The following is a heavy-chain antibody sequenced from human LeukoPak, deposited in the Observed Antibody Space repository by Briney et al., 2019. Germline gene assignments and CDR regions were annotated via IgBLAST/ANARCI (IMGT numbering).Heavy chain of an antibody. D-gene: IGHD6-19*01. V-gene: IGHV1-18*01. Sequence: GASVKVSCKASGYTFTIYGISWVRQAPGQGLQWMGWISTYNGNTNYAQKLQGRVTMTTDTSTGTAYMELRSLRSDDTAVYYCARDPGYSSGWTHSYYGMDVWGQGTTVTVSS. J-gene: IGHJ6*02. CDR2: ISTYNGNT. CDR3: ARDPGYSSGWTHSYYGMDV. CDR1: GYTFTIYG.